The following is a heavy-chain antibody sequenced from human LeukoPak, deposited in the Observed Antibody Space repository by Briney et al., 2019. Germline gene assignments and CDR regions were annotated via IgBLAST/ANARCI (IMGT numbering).Heavy chain of an antibody. Sequence: GGYLRLSCAASGFTVSSSYMSWVRHAPGRGLECVSNLYRDGSTYYADSVKGRFTISRDNSRNTVYLQMNSLSAEDTAVYYCATRPGMGINYFDLWGRGTLVTVSS. CDR2: LYRDGST. D-gene: IGHD1-1*01. CDR3: ATRPGMGINYFDL. V-gene: IGHV3-53*01. CDR1: GFTVSSSY. J-gene: IGHJ2*01.